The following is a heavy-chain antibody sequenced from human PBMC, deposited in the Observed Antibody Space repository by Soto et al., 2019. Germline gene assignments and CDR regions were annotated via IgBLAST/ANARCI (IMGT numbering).Heavy chain of an antibody. Sequence: GGSQRLSSAAAGFTLRSYAMRWVRQAPGKGLESVVCISYGGRKNYYADSVKGRFTIYRDNSKNTLYLQMNSLRAEDTAVYYCARDICLVVVAAAVDYRGQGTLVTVSS. D-gene: IGHD2-15*01. CDR1: GFTLRSYA. V-gene: IGHV3-30*04. CDR3: ARDICLVVVAAAVDY. CDR2: ISYGGRKN. J-gene: IGHJ4*02.